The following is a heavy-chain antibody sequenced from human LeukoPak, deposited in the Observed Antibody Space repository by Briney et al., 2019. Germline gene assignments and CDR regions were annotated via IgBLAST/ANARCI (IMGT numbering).Heavy chain of an antibody. V-gene: IGHV3-7*01. CDR3: ARDIVSGSGSLDY. CDR2: IKQDGSEK. D-gene: IGHD3-10*01. CDR1: GFTFSSYW. J-gene: IGHJ4*02. Sequence: GGSLRLSCVASGFTFSSYWMSWVRQAPGKGLEWVANIKQDGSEKYYVDSVRGRFTISRDNVKNSLYLQMNSLRAEDTAVYYCARDIVSGSGSLDYWGQGTLVTVSS.